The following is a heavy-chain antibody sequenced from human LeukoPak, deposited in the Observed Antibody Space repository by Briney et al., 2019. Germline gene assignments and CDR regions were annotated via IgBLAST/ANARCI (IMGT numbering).Heavy chain of an antibody. CDR2: INPNSGGT. Sequence: ASVKVSCKASGYTFTGYYMHWVRQAPGQGLEWMGWINPNSGGTNYAHKFQDRVTMTRDTSINTAYMELSNLRSDDTAVYFCARELGVAAAGPPDYWGQGALVTVSS. D-gene: IGHD6-13*01. J-gene: IGHJ4*02. CDR3: ARELGVAAAGPPDY. V-gene: IGHV1-2*02. CDR1: GYTFTGYY.